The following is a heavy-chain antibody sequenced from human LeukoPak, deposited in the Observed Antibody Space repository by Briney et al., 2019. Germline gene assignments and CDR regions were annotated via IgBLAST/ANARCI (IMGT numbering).Heavy chain of an antibody. CDR2: IYYSGST. CDR1: GGSISSGDYY. D-gene: IGHD3-10*01. CDR3: ASVDYYGSGRHYFDY. V-gene: IGHV4-39*07. Sequence: SETLSLTCTVSGGSISSGDYYWGWIRQPPGKGLEWIGSIYYSGSTYYNPSLKSRVTISVDTSKNQFSLKLSSVTAADTAVYYCASVDYYGSGRHYFDYWGQGTLVTVSS. J-gene: IGHJ4*02.